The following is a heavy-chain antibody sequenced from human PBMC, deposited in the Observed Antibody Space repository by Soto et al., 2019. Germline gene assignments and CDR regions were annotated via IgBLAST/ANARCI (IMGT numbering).Heavy chain of an antibody. CDR3: AKGAGQWHRYGMDV. J-gene: IGHJ6*02. V-gene: IGHV3-30*18. D-gene: IGHD6-19*01. Sequence: PGRSLRLSCAASGFTCSSYGMHWVRQAPGKGLEWVAVISYDGSNKYYADSVKGRFTISRDNSKNTLYLQMNSLRAEDTAVYYCAKGAGQWHRYGMDVWGQGTTVTVSS. CDR1: GFTCSSYG. CDR2: ISYDGSNK.